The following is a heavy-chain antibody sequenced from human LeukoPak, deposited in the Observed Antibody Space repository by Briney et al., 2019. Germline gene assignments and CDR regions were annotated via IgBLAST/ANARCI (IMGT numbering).Heavy chain of an antibody. CDR1: GGSISSSSYY. V-gene: IGHV4-39*01. J-gene: IGHJ4*02. D-gene: IGHD3-10*01. CDR3: ARVRYYYGSGSYYSGVIDY. Sequence: SETLSLTCTVSGGSISSSSYYWGWIRQPPGKGLEWIGSIYYSGSTYYNPSLKSRVTISVDTSKNQSSLKLSSVAAADTAVYYCARVRYYYGSGSYYSGVIDYWGQGTLVTVSS. CDR2: IYYSGST.